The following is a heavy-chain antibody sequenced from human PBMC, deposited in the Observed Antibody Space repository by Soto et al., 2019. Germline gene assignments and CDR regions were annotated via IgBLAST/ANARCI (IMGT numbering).Heavy chain of an antibody. CDR2: ISYDGSNK. V-gene: IGHV3-30*18. CDR1: GFTFSSYG. CDR3: AKSPGPAVSGGSCHFDY. Sequence: GGSLRLSCAASGFTFSSYGMHWVRQAPGKGLERVAVISYDGSNKYYADSVKGRFTISRDNSKNTLYLQMNSLRAEDTAVYYCAKSPGPAVSGGSCHFDYWGQGTQVTVSS. D-gene: IGHD2-15*01. J-gene: IGHJ4*02.